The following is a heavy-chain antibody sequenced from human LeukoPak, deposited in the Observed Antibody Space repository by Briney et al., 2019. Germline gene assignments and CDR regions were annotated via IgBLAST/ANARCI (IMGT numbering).Heavy chain of an antibody. J-gene: IGHJ4*02. CDR1: GFTVSSND. CDR3: ASGGLGARKYYSDPFHY. Sequence: GGSLRLSCAASGFTVSSNDMSWVRQATGKGLEWVSIIYSAGSTYYADSVRGRFTISRDSSKNTVCLQMNSLRAEDTAVYYCASGGLGARKYYSDPFHYWGQGTLVTVSS. CDR2: IYSAGST. D-gene: IGHD3-10*01. V-gene: IGHV3-53*01.